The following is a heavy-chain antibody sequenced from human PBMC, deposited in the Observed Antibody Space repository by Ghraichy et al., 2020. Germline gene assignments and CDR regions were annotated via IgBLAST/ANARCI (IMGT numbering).Heavy chain of an antibody. Sequence: ASVKVSCKASGYTFTSYDINWVRQATGQGLEWMGWMNPNSGNTGYAQKFQGRVTITRNTSISTAYMELSSLRSEDTAVYYCARVKRRITIFGVVIKYYYYYGMDGWGQGTTVTVSS. CDR2: MNPNSGNT. CDR1: GYTFTSYD. V-gene: IGHV1-8*03. CDR3: ARVKRRITIFGVVIKYYYYYGMDG. J-gene: IGHJ6*02. D-gene: IGHD3-3*01.